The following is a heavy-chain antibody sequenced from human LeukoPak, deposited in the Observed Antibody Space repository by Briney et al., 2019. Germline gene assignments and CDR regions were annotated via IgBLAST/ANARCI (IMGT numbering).Heavy chain of an antibody. CDR2: LNIDGSDK. D-gene: IGHD1-1*01. V-gene: IGHV3-7*03. CDR3: AKGKRYPDY. Sequence: GGSLRLSCVVSGFTFSESWMSWVRQAPGKGLGWVASLNIDGSDKYYVDSVKGRFTISRDNAKNSLYLQMDSLRVEDTAVYYCAKGKRYPDYWGQGTLVTVSS. CDR1: GFTFSESW. J-gene: IGHJ4*02.